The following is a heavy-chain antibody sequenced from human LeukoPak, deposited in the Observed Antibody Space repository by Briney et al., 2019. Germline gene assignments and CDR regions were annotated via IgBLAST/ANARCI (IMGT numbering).Heavy chain of an antibody. CDR3: ARGRDSGSPSDY. D-gene: IGHD1-26*01. CDR1: GYTFTSYG. CDR2: ISAYNGNT. Sequence: ASVKVSCKASGYTFTSYGISWVRQAPGQGLEWMGWISAYNGNTNYAQKLQGRVTMTTDTSTSTAYMELRSLRSEDTAEYYCARGRDSGSPSDYWGQGTLVTVSS. V-gene: IGHV1-18*01. J-gene: IGHJ4*02.